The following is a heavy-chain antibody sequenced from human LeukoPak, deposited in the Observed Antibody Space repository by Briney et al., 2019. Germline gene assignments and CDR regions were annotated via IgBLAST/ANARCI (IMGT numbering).Heavy chain of an antibody. CDR3: AKGSGIAVAGYFDY. J-gene: IGHJ4*02. D-gene: IGHD6-19*01. CDR2: ISGSGGST. V-gene: IGHV3-23*01. Sequence: PGGSLRLSCAASGFTFSSYAMSWVRQAPGKGLEWVSAISGSGGSTYYADSVKGRFTISRDNCKNTLYLQMNSLRAEDTAVYYCAKGSGIAVAGYFDYWGQGTLVTVSS. CDR1: GFTFSSYA.